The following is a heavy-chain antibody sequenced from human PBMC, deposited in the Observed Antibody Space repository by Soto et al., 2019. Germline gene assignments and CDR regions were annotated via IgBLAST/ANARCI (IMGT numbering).Heavy chain of an antibody. J-gene: IGHJ6*02. D-gene: IGHD2-21*02. CDR3: ARERGNGGNYGPGFSYGMDV. CDR2: ISHDGSVK. Sequence: QVHLVESGGGVVQPGRSLRLSCAASRFTFSSDAMNWVRQTPGKGLEWVALISHDGSVKYYPDSVKGRFTISRDNSKNTLYLQMNSLRPEDSAMYYCARERGNGGNYGPGFSYGMDVWGQGTTVTVSS. CDR1: RFTFSSDA. V-gene: IGHV3-30-3*01.